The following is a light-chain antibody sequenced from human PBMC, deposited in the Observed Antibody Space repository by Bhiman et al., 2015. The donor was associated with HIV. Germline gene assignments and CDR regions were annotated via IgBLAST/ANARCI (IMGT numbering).Light chain of an antibody. Sequence: QSALTQPASVSGSPGQSITISCTGTSSDVGGYKYVSWYQHHPGKGPKLLIYDADSRPSGVSNRFSGSKSGNTASLTISGLQAEDEADYYCSSYTASITYVFGTGTKVSVL. V-gene: IGLV2-14*03. CDR2: DAD. J-gene: IGLJ1*01. CDR1: SSDVGGYKY. CDR3: SSYTASITYV.